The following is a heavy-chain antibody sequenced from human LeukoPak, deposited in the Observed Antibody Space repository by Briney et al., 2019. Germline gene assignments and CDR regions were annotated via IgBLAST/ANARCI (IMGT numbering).Heavy chain of an antibody. CDR1: GGSISSYY. J-gene: IGHJ3*02. CDR3: ASLGSWWAAFDI. V-gene: IGHV4-4*07. Sequence: SETLSLTCTVSGGSISSYYWSWIRQPAGKGLEWIGRIYTSGSTNYNPSLKSRVTISVDTSKNQFSLKLSSVTAADTAVYYCASLGSWWAAFDIWGQGTMVTVSS. CDR2: IYTSGST. D-gene: IGHD2-15*01.